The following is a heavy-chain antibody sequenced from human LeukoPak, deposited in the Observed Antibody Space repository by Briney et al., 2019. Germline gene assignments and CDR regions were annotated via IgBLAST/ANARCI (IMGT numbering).Heavy chain of an antibody. V-gene: IGHV1-2*02. CDR2: INPNTGGT. CDR3: ARDEHYDSSGYFY. Sequence: ASVKVSCKTSGYTFTHSFVHWVRQASGQGLEWMGWINPNTGGTNIAQKFQDRVTMTRDTSISTAYMEMSRLTSDDTAVYYCARDEHYDSSGYFYWGQGALATVSS. J-gene: IGHJ4*02. D-gene: IGHD3-22*01. CDR1: GYTFTHSF.